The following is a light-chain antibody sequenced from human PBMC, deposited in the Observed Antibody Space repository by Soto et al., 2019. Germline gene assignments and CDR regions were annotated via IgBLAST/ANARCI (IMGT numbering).Light chain of an antibody. CDR2: GAY. Sequence: EIVLTQSPVTLCISPWERATLSCRASQSFRGLLSWYQQKPGQAPRLLIYGAYNRATGIPPRFSGSGSGTDFTLTISSLEPEDSAVYYCQQRHMWPITFGQGTRLEIK. J-gene: IGKJ5*01. CDR3: QQRHMWPIT. V-gene: IGKV3-11*01. CDR1: QSFRGL.